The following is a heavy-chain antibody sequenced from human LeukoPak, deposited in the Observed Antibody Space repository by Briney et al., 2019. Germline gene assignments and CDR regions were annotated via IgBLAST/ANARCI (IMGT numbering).Heavy chain of an antibody. J-gene: IGHJ4*02. D-gene: IGHD3-16*01. CDR2: ISGSGGGT. V-gene: IGHV3-23*01. Sequence: GGSLRLSCAASGFTFSSYAMSWVRQAPGKGLEWVSAISGSGGGTYYADSVKGRFTISRDNSKNTLYLQMTSLRADDTAVYFCAKETTPAITFGRRFVTIDYWGQGALVTVSS. CDR1: GFTFSSYA. CDR3: AKETTPAITFGRRFVTIDY.